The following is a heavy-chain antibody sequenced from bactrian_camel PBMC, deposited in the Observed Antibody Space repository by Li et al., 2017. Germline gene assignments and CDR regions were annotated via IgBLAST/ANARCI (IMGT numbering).Heavy chain of an antibody. J-gene: IGHJ6*01. V-gene: IGHV3S6*01. CDR2: IDNDSSRT. CDR1: GFTFSSYYM. CDR3: VTEGPADSFDGRDFGY. Sequence: HVQLVESGGDLVQPGRSLRLSCAASGFTFSSYYMMNWVRQAPGKGLEWVAGIDNDSSRTHYADFVKGRFTISRDNARTTVFLQMNNLKSEDTALYFCVTEGPADSFDGRDFGYWGQGTQVTVS. D-gene: IGHD2*01.